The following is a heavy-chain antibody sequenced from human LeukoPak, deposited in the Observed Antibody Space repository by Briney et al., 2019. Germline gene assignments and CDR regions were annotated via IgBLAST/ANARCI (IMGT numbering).Heavy chain of an antibody. Sequence: PSETLSLTCTVSGGSVSSGSYYWSWIRQPPGKGLEWIGYIYYSGSTNYNPSLKSRVTISVDTSKNQFSLKLSSVTAADPAVYYSARGPSPYSSSWYGEYFQHWGQGTLVTVSS. CDR1: GGSVSSGSYY. CDR3: ARGPSPYSSSWYGEYFQH. CDR2: IYYSGST. J-gene: IGHJ1*01. D-gene: IGHD6-13*01. V-gene: IGHV4-61*01.